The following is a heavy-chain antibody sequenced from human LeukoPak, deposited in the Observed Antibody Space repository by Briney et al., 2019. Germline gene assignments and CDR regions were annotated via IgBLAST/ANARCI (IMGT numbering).Heavy chain of an antibody. CDR2: INPNSGGT. Sequence: ASVKVSCKASGYTFTGYQMHWVRHAPGQGLEWMGRINPNSGGTNYAQKFQGRVTMTRDTSISTAYMEPSRLRSDDTAVYYCVPSGSHYYFDYWGQGTPVTVSS. CDR1: GYTFTGYQ. J-gene: IGHJ4*02. V-gene: IGHV1-2*06. D-gene: IGHD1-26*01. CDR3: VPSGSHYYFDY.